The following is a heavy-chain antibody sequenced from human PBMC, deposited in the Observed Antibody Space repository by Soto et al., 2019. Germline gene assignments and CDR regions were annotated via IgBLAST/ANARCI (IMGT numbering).Heavy chain of an antibody. CDR1: GGSISSGGYS. V-gene: IGHV4-30-2*01. Sequence: PSETLSLTCAVSGGSISSGGYSWSWIRQPPGKGLEWVGYIYHSGSTYYNPSLKSRVTISVDRSKNQFSLKLSSVTAADTAVYYCARHVEDFNWFDPWGQGTLVTVS. J-gene: IGHJ5*02. D-gene: IGHD3-10*02. CDR2: IYHSGST. CDR3: ARHVEDFNWFDP.